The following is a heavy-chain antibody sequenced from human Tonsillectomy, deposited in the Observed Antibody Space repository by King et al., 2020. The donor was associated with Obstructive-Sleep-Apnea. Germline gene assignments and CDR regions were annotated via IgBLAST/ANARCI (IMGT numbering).Heavy chain of an antibody. CDR3: ARDSPSWEPGGYGMDV. V-gene: IGHV3-48*01. Sequence: VQLVESGGGLVQPGGSLRLSCAASGFTLSSHSVNWVRQAPGKGLEWLSFLSSSGTTIYYAASVKGRFTVSRDSATNSLYLHMSSLRAEDTAVYLCARDSPSWEPGGYGMDVWGQGTTVIVSS. J-gene: IGHJ6*02. D-gene: IGHD1-26*01. CDR1: GFTLSSHS. CDR2: LSSSGTTI.